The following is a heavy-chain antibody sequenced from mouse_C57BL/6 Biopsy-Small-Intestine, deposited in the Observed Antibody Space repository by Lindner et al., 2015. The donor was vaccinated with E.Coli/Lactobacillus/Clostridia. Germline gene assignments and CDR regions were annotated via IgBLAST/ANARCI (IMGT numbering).Heavy chain of an antibody. J-gene: IGHJ3*01. CDR2: IDPEDGET. Sequence: VQLQESGAELVKPGASVKLSCTASGFNIKDYYMHWVKQRTEQGLEWIGRIDPEDGETEYAPKFQGKATITADTSSHTAYLQLSSLTSEDTAVYYCAPLFAYWGQGTLVTVST. CDR3: APLFAY. V-gene: IGHV14-2*01. D-gene: IGHD6-1*01. CDR1: GFNIKDYY.